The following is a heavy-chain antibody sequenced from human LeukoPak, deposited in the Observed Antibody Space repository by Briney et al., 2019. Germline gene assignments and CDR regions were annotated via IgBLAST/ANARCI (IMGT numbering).Heavy chain of an antibody. CDR2: IIPIFGTA. D-gene: IGHD3-10*01. J-gene: IGHJ3*02. CDR1: GGTFSSYA. CDR3: ARGNRLVIGSEEIDI. Sequence: ASVKVSCKASGGTFSSYAISWVRQAPGQGLEWMGGIIPIFGTANYAQKFQGRVTITTDESTSTAYMELSSLRSEDTAVYYCARGNRLVIGSEEIDIWGQGTMVTVSS. V-gene: IGHV1-69*05.